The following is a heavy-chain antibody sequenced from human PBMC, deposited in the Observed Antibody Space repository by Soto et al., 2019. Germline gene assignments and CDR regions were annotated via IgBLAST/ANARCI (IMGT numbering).Heavy chain of an antibody. Sequence: GGSLRLSCAASGFTFSSDGMHWVRQAPGKGLEWVAVISYDGSYQYYVDSVKGRYTISRDNSKNTLYLQMNSLRAEDTAVYYCAKDEISKTIRGDAFNFWGQGTMVTVSS. J-gene: IGHJ3*01. CDR1: GFTFSSDG. V-gene: IGHV3-30*18. CDR3: AKDEISKTIRGDAFNF. D-gene: IGHD1-7*01. CDR2: ISYDGSYQ.